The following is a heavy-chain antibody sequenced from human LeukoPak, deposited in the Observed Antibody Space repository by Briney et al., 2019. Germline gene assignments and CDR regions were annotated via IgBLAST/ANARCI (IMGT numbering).Heavy chain of an antibody. J-gene: IGHJ6*03. CDR3: ARLLVGGSYYYYYYMDV. CDR1: GGSISSSSYY. V-gene: IGHV4-39*07. CDR2: INHSGST. Sequence: PSETLPLTCTVSGGSISSSSYYWGWIRQPPGKGLEWIGEINHSGSTNYNPSLKSRVTISVDTSKNQFSLKLSSVTAADTAVYYCARLLVGGSYYYYYYMDVWGKGTTVTISS. D-gene: IGHD1-26*01.